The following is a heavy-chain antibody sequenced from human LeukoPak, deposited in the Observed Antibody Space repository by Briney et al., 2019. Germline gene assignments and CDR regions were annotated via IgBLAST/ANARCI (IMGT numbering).Heavy chain of an antibody. CDR1: GGSISRGGYY. CDR3: ARVLGSRLAAYNFDY. V-gene: IGHV4-31*03. J-gene: IGHJ4*02. D-gene: IGHD2-15*01. CDR2: IYYSGST. Sequence: PSQTLSLTCTVSGGSISRGGYYWSWIRQHPGKGLEWIGYIYYSGSTYYNPSLKSRVTISVDTSKNQFSLKLSSVTAADTAVYYCARVLGSRLAAYNFDYWGQGTLVTVSS.